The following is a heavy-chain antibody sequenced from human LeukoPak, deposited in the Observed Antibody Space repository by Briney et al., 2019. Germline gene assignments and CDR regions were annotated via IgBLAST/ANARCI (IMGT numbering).Heavy chain of an antibody. CDR3: AKAILRGRAFDI. D-gene: IGHD2/OR15-2a*01. CDR1: GFTFSSYA. V-gene: IGHV3-23*01. CDR2: ISGSGGST. J-gene: IGHJ3*02. Sequence: PGGSLRLSCAASGFTFSSYAMSWVRQAPGKGLEWVSAISGSGGSTYYADSVKGRFTISRDISKNTLYLQMNSLRAEDTAVYYCAKAILRGRAFDIWGQGTMVTVSS.